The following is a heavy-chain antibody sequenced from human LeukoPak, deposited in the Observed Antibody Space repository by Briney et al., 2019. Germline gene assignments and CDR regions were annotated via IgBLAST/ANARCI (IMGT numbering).Heavy chain of an antibody. CDR3: ARDALGGYSGYDFFSDY. CDR1: GYTFTSYG. V-gene: IGHV1-18*01. D-gene: IGHD5-12*01. Sequence: VASVKVSCKASGYTFTSYGISWVRQAPGQGLEWMGWISAYNGNTNYAQKLQGRVTMTTDTSTSTAYMELRSLRSDDTAVYYCARDALGGYSGYDFFSDYWGQGTLVTVSS. J-gene: IGHJ4*02. CDR2: ISAYNGNT.